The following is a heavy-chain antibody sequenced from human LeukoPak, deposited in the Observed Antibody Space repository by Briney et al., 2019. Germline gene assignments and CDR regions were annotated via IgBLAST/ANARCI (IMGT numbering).Heavy chain of an antibody. D-gene: IGHD1-26*01. Sequence: GGSLRLSCAASGFTFSSYSMNWVRQAPGKGLEWVSSVSSSSYIYYADSVKGRFTISRDNAKNSLYLQMNSLRAEDTAVYYCAKDRYGSGSYSDFDYWGQGTLVSVSS. CDR2: VSSSSYI. CDR1: GFTFSSYS. J-gene: IGHJ4*02. V-gene: IGHV3-21*01. CDR3: AKDRYGSGSYSDFDY.